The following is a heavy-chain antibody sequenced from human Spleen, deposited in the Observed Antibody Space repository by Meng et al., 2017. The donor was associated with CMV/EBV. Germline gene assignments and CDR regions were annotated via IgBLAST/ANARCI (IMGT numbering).Heavy chain of an antibody. CDR3: AREGDGGNSFPDY. D-gene: IGHD4-23*01. CDR2: INPNTGDS. J-gene: IGHJ4*02. Sequence: CKDSGYSFNGYYLHWVRQATGQGLEWMGCINPNTGDSNYAEIFQGRVTVTRDTSIRTAYMELNGLRSDDTAVYYCAREGDGGNSFPDYWGQGTLVTVSS. V-gene: IGHV1-2*02. CDR1: GYSFNGYY.